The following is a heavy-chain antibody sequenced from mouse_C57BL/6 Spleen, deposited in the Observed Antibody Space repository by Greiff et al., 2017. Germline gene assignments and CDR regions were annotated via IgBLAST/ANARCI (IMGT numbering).Heavy chain of an antibody. CDR2: IDPSDSET. CDR1: GYTFTSYW. Sequence: QVQLQQSGAELVRPGSSVKLSCKASGYTFTSYWMHWVKQRPIQGLEWIGNIDPSDSETHYNQKFKDKATLTVDKSSSTAYMQLSSLTSEDSAVYYCARNHYDYDGAWFAYWGQGTLVTVSA. J-gene: IGHJ3*01. CDR3: ARNHYDYDGAWFAY. V-gene: IGHV1-52*01. D-gene: IGHD2-4*01.